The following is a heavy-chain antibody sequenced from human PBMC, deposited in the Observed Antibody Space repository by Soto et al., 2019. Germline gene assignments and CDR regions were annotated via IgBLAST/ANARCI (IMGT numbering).Heavy chain of an antibody. CDR3: AKLPNYYGSWIQNYFDY. CDR1: GFTFSSYA. V-gene: IGHV3-23*01. D-gene: IGHD3-10*01. CDR2: ISGSGGST. J-gene: IGHJ4*02. Sequence: GGSLRLSCAASGFTFSSYAMSWVRQAPGKGLEWVSAISGSGGSTYYADSVKGRFTISRDNSKNTLYLQMNSLRAEDTAVYYCAKLPNYYGSWIQNYFDYWGQGTLVTVSS.